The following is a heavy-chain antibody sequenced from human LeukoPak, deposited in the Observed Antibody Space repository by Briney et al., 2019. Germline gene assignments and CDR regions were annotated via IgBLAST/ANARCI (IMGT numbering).Heavy chain of an antibody. CDR3: AREVTMVRGGALDY. V-gene: IGHV3-48*01. J-gene: IGHJ4*02. CDR1: GFTFSSYN. D-gene: IGHD3-10*01. CDR2: ISSSSSTI. Sequence: GGSLRLSCAASGFTFSSYNMNWVRQAPGKGLEWVSYISSSSSTIYYADFVKGRFTISRANAKNSLYLQMNSLRAEDTAVYYCAREVTMVRGGALDYWGQGTLVTVSS.